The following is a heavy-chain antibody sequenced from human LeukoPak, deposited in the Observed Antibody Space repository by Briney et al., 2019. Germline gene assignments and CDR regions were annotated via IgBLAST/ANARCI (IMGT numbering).Heavy chain of an antibody. J-gene: IGHJ4*02. CDR1: GDSINSLDL. Sequence: PSETLSLTCTVSGDSINSLDLWSWVRQPPGKGLEWIGEMYLSGTTHSNPSVKSRVTISIDKSKNQFFLNLSSVTAADTAVYYCAGLVGRYSSGLYYYYFDYWGQGTLVTVSS. D-gene: IGHD3-22*01. V-gene: IGHV4-4*02. CDR3: AGLVGRYSSGLYYYYFDY. CDR2: MYLSGTT.